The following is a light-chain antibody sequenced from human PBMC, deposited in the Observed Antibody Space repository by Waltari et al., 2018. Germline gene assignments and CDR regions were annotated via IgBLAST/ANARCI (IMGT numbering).Light chain of an antibody. Sequence: SSELTQDTAVSVALGQTVRITCQGDSLRSYYATWYQQKAGQAPILVIYGQHNRPPWLPDRFSGSYSGRTASLTITGAQAEDEADYDCSSRDSGAHRHVFGTGTKVTVL. CDR3: SSRDSGAHRHV. V-gene: IGLV3-19*01. CDR2: GQH. J-gene: IGLJ1*01. CDR1: SLRSYY.